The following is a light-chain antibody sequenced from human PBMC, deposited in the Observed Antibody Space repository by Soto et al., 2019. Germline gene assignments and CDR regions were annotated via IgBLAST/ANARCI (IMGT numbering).Light chain of an antibody. CDR2: EVT. J-gene: IGLJ1*01. CDR3: GSYSSTDTPFV. Sequence: QSALAQPSSVSGSPGQSITISCTGTSTDFGGYNYVSWYQHHSGKAPKLLIYEVTNRPSGISDRFSGSKSVNTASLTISGLQAEDESDYYCGSYSSTDTPFVFGTGTKVT. V-gene: IGLV2-14*01. CDR1: STDFGGYNY.